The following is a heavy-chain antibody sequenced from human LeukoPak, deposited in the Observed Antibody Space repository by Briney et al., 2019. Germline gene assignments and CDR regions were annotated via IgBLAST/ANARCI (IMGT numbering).Heavy chain of an antibody. CDR2: IGNRGGTP. CDR1: GFTFSSYE. V-gene: IGHV3-23*01. J-gene: IGHJ4*02. CDR3: AKVLGVNYFDS. D-gene: IGHD1-26*01. Sequence: GGSLRLSCAASGFTFSSYEMNWVRQAPGKGLEWVSTIGNRGGTPYYEDSVKGRFTISRDNSKNPLLLQMNSLRAEDPAVYYCAKVLGVNYFDSWGQGTLVTVSS.